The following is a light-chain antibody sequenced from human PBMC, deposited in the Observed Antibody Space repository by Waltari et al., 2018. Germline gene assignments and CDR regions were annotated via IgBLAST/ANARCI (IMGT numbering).Light chain of an antibody. CDR3: MQALQSPWT. CDR2: LGS. CDR1: QSPLHSNGYNY. V-gene: IGKV2-28*01. Sequence: DIVMTQSPLSLPVTPGESASISCRPSQSPLHSNGYNYLDWYLQKPGQSPQLLIYLGSNRASGVPDRFSGSGSGTDFTLKISRVEAEDVGVYYCMQALQSPWTFGQGTKVDIK. J-gene: IGKJ1*01.